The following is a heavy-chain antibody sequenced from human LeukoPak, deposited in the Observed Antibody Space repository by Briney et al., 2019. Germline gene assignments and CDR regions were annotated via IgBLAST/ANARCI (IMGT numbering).Heavy chain of an antibody. V-gene: IGHV3-11*01. Sequence: GGSLRLSCAASGFSFSDYYMTWIRQAPGKGLEWVSYISNSGSSIFYADSVKGRFTLSRDNGKNSLNLEMNNLRAEDTAIYYCARGDLYWEAFYYSVDVWGKGTTVIVSS. D-gene: IGHD2-8*02. CDR3: ARGDLYWEAFYYSVDV. CDR1: GFSFSDYY. CDR2: ISNSGSSI. J-gene: IGHJ6*03.